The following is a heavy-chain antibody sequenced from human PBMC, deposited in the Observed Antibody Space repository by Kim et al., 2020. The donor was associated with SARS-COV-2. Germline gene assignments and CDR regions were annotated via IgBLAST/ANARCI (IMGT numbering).Heavy chain of an antibody. D-gene: IGHD3-10*01. CDR3: ARNYYGSGSYYFDY. V-gene: IGHV3-21*01. Sequence: NTWNGRFTNSRDNAKNSLYLQMNSLGAEDTAVYYCARNYYGSGSYYFDYWGQGTLVTVSS. J-gene: IGHJ4*02.